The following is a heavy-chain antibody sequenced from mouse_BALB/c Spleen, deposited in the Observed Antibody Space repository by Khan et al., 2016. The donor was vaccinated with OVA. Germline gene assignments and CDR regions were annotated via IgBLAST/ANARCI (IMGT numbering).Heavy chain of an antibody. CDR3: ARPPYFSYVLDY. D-gene: IGHD2-10*01. J-gene: IGHJ4*01. V-gene: IGHV9-3-1*01. CDR2: INTYTGEP. Sequence: QIQLVQSGPEVKKPGETVKISCKASGHTFTKFGMNWVKQAPGKGLKWMGWINTYTGEPTYADDFNGRIAFTLETSASTAYLQINNLTNEDTATYFCARPPYFSYVLDYWGQGTSVTVSS. CDR1: GHTFTKFG.